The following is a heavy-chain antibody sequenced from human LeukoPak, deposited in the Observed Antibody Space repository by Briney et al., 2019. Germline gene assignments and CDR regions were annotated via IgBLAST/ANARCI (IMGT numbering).Heavy chain of an antibody. D-gene: IGHD2-2*01. V-gene: IGHV4-34*01. J-gene: IGHJ4*02. Sequence: SETLSLTCAVYGGSFSGYYWSWIRQPPGKGLEWIGEINHSGSTNCNPSLKSRVTISVDTSKNQFSLKLSSVTAADTAVYYCARGPGYCSSTSCLNFDYWGQGTLVTVSS. CDR2: INHSGST. CDR1: GGSFSGYY. CDR3: ARGPGYCSSTSCLNFDY.